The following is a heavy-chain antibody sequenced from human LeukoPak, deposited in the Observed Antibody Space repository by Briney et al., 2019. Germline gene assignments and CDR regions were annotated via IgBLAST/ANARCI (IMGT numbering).Heavy chain of an antibody. CDR3: AREGSSGFRDLDY. CDR2: ISAYNGNT. J-gene: IGHJ4*02. V-gene: IGHV1-18*01. D-gene: IGHD6-19*01. Sequence: GASVRVSCKASGYTFTSYGISWVRQAPGQGLEWMGWISAYNGNTNYAQKLQGRVTITTDTSTRTDYMELRSLRSDDTAVYYCAREGSSGFRDLDYWGQGTLVTVSS. CDR1: GYTFTSYG.